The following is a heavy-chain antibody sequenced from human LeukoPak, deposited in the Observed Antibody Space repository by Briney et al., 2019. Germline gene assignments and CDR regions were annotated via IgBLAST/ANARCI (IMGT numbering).Heavy chain of an antibody. CDR3: ACLIVGATPSFDY. CDR1: GFTFSDYS. CDR2: ISSRSTYR. J-gene: IGHJ4*02. V-gene: IGHV3-21*06. D-gene: IGHD1-26*01. Sequence: GGSLRLSCAASGFTFSDYSMNWVRQAPGKGLEWVSSISSRSTYRYYADSVKGRFTISRDNAKNSLCLQMNSLRAEDTAVYYCACLIVGATPSFDYWGQGTLVTVSS.